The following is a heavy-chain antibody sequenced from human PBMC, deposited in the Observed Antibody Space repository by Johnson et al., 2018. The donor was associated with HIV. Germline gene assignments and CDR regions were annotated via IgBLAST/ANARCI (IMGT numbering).Heavy chain of an antibody. CDR2: IYSGGST. D-gene: IGHD3-16*01. CDR1: GFTFSSNY. Sequence: VQLVESGGGLVKPGGSLRLSCAASGFTFSSNYMSWVRQAPGKGLEWVSVIYSGGSTYYADSVKGRFTISRDNSKNTLYLQINSLRAEDTAVYYCARDKGLGDAFDIWGQGTMVTVSS. V-gene: IGHV3-66*01. J-gene: IGHJ3*02. CDR3: ARDKGLGDAFDI.